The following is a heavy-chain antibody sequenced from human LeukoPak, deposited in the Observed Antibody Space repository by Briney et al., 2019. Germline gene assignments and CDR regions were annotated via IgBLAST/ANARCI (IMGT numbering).Heavy chain of an antibody. Sequence: GGSLRLSCAASGFPFNAYWMTWVRQAPGKGLEWVANIRQDRDTKYYVDSVKGRFTISRDNAMNSLYLQMNSLRAEDTAIYYCARSLPYGTAWYGGSDFWGQGTLVTVSS. D-gene: IGHD3-10*01. CDR3: ARSLPYGTAWYGGSDF. CDR1: GFPFNAYW. CDR2: IRQDRDTK. J-gene: IGHJ4*02. V-gene: IGHV3-7*03.